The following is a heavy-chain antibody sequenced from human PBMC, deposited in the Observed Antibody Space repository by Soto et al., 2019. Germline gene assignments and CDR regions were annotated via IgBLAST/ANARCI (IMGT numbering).Heavy chain of an antibody. V-gene: IGHV4-59*01. J-gene: IGHJ3*02. D-gene: IGHD6-6*01. CDR3: ARVWKEIAALPGGGAFDN. Sequence: PSETLSLTCTVSGGYISSYYWSWIRQPPGKRLEWIRYIYYSGSTNYNPSLKSRVTISVDTSKNQFSLKLISVTAADTAVYYCARVWKEIAALPGGGAFDNWGQGTMVTVSS. CDR1: GGYISSYY. CDR2: IYYSGST.